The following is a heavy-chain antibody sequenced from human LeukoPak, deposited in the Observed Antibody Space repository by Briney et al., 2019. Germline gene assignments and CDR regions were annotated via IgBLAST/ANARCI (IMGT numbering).Heavy chain of an antibody. CDR3: ARDLSTYCGGDCYGIFDY. Sequence: GGSLRLSCAAAGFTFSSYEMNWVRQAPGKGLDWVSYISSSGSTIYYADSVKGRFTISRDNAKNSLYLQMNSLRAEDTAVYYCARDLSTYCGGDCYGIFDYWGQGTLVTVSS. V-gene: IGHV3-48*03. CDR2: ISSSGSTI. D-gene: IGHD2-21*02. J-gene: IGHJ4*02. CDR1: GFTFSSYE.